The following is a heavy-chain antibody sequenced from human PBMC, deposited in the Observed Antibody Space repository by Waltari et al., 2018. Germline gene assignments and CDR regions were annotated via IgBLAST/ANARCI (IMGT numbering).Heavy chain of an antibody. CDR2: ISDDGSNK. J-gene: IGHJ6*02. V-gene: IGHV3-30-3*01. Sequence: QVQLVESGGGVVQPGRSLRLSCAASGFTFSSYAMHWVRQAPGKGLEWVEVISDDGSNKYYADSVKGRFTIARDNSKNTLYLQMNSLRAEDTAVYYCARGLGLLYYYYYGMDVWGQGTTVTVSS. CDR3: ARGLGLLYYYYYGMDV. D-gene: IGHD3-16*01. CDR1: GFTFSSYA.